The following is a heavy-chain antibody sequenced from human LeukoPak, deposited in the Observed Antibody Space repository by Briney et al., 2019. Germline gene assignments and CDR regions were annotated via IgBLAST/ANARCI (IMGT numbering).Heavy chain of an antibody. CDR3: ARARENYYASSDYCWFNS. V-gene: IGHV3-20*04. CDR2: INWNGGST. CDR1: GFTFDDYG. Sequence: GGPLRLSCAASGFTFDDYGMSWVRQAPGKGLEWVSGINWNGGSTGYADSVKGRFTISRDNAKNSLYLQMNSLRAEDTALYYCARARENYYASSDYCWFNSWAQGTLVTVSS. J-gene: IGHJ5*01. D-gene: IGHD3-22*01.